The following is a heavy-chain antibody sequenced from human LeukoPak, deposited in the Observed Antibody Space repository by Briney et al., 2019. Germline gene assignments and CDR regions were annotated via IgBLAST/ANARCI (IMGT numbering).Heavy chain of an antibody. Sequence: PSETLSLTCTVSSGSISSSVYYWGWIRQAPGKGLEWIGKINHSGSTNYNPSLKSRVTISVDTSKNQFSLKLSSVTATDTAVYYCARENRGSNYGWYFDYWGQGTLVTVSS. J-gene: IGHJ4*02. V-gene: IGHV4-39*07. CDR2: INHSGST. CDR1: SGSISSSVYY. CDR3: ARENRGSNYGWYFDY. D-gene: IGHD5-18*01.